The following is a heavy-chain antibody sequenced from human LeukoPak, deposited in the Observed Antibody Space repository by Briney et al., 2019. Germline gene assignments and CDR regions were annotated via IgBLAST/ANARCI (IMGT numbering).Heavy chain of an antibody. CDR3: VKSAGKDGYRDVFDI. Sequence: GGSLRLSCAASGFTFSSYTMSWVRQAPGKGLEWVSTITKSGDQTHYADSVRGLFTISRDIFKNTLYLQMNSLRAEDTAVYHCVKSAGKDGYRDVFDIWGQGTVVTVSS. CDR2: ITKSGDQT. J-gene: IGHJ3*02. CDR1: GFTFSSYT. D-gene: IGHD5-24*01. V-gene: IGHV3-23*01.